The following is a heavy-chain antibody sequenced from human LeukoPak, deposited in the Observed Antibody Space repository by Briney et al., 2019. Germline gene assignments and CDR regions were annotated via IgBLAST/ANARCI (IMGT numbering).Heavy chain of an antibody. Sequence: SETLSLTCTVSGGSISSYYWSRIRQPPGKGLEWIGYIYYSGSTNYNPSLKSRVTISVDTSKNQFSLKLSSVTAADTAVYYCARGPNFDYWGQGTLVTVSS. J-gene: IGHJ4*02. CDR3: ARGPNFDY. CDR2: IYYSGST. CDR1: GGSISSYY. V-gene: IGHV4-59*01.